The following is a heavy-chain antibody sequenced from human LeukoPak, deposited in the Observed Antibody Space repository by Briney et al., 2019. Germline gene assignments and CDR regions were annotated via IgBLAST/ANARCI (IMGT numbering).Heavy chain of an antibody. CDR1: GFTFSDYY. D-gene: IGHD4-23*01. CDR3: AKDRNSKSYFYMDV. CDR2: ISSSGSTI. Sequence: PGGSLRLSCAASGFTFSDYYMSWIRQAPGKGLEWVSYISSSGSTIYYADSVKGRFTISRDNAKNSLYLQMNSLRAEDTAVYYCAKDRNSKSYFYMDVWGKGTTVTVSS. V-gene: IGHV3-11*04. J-gene: IGHJ6*03.